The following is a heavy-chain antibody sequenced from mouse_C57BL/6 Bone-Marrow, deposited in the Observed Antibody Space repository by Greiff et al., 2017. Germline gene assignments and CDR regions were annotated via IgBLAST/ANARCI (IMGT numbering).Heavy chain of an antibody. J-gene: IGHJ2*01. CDR2: IDPSDSET. CDR3: ARWGNWDGDY. Sequence: QVQLQQPGAELVRPGSSVKLSCKASGYTFTSYWMHWVKQRPIQGLEWIGNIDPSDSETHYNQKFKDKATLTVDKSSSTAYMQLSSLTSEASAVYYCARWGNWDGDYWGQGTTLTVSS. CDR1: GYTFTSYW. D-gene: IGHD4-1*01. V-gene: IGHV1-52*01.